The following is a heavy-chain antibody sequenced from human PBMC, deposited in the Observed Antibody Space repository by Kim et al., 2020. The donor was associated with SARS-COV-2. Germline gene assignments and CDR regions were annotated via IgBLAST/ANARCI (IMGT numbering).Heavy chain of an antibody. J-gene: IGHJ2*01. CDR2: INHSGST. D-gene: IGHD5-12*01. CDR3: ARKPKKMATINWYFDL. Sequence: SETLSLTCAVYGGSFSGYYWSWIRQPPGKGLEWIGEINHSGSTNYNPSLKSRVTISVDTSKNQFSLKLSSVTAADTAVYYCARKPKKMATINWYFDLWGRGTLVTVSS. V-gene: IGHV4-34*01. CDR1: GGSFSGYY.